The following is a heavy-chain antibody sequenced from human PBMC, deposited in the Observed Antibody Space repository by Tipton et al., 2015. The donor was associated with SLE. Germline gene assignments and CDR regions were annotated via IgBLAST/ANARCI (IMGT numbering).Heavy chain of an antibody. D-gene: IGHD1-26*01. CDR2: ISYSGST. CDR3: ARLYSGLDY. J-gene: IGHJ4*02. V-gene: IGHV4-31*03. Sequence: TLSLTCTVSGGSMNIGVLYWGWIRQHPGKGLEWIGYISYSGSTYYNPSLKSRITISVDTSKNQFSLKVSSVTAADTAVYYCARLYSGLDYWGQGTLVTVSS. CDR1: GGSMNIGVLY.